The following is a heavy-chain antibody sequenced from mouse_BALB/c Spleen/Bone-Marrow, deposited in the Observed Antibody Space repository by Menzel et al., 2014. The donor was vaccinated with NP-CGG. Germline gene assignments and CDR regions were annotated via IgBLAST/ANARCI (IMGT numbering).Heavy chain of an antibody. Sequence: QVQLQQSGAELVRPGSSVKISCKASGYAFSSHWMNWVKQRPGQGLEWIGQIYPGDGDTNYNGKFKGKATLTADKSSSTAYMQLSSLTSEDSAVHFCARRGPGFDYWGQGTTLTVSS. CDR2: IYPGDGDT. CDR3: ARRGPGFDY. V-gene: IGHV1-80*01. J-gene: IGHJ2*01. CDR1: GYAFSSHW. D-gene: IGHD3-3*01.